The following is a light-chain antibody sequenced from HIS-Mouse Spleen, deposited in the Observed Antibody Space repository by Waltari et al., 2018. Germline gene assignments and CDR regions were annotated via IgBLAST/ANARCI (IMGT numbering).Light chain of an antibody. Sequence: SYELTQPSSVSVSPGQTARITCSGDVLAKTYARWFQQKPGQAPVLVIYKDSGRPSGIPERFSGSSSGTTVTLTISGAQVEDEADYYCYSAADNNLVFGGGTKLTVL. V-gene: IGLV3-27*01. J-gene: IGLJ3*02. CDR1: VLAKTY. CDR2: KDS. CDR3: YSAADNNLV.